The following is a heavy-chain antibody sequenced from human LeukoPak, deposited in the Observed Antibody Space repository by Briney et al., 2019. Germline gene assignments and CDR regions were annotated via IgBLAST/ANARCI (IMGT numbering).Heavy chain of an antibody. V-gene: IGHV4-4*07. CDR2: IYTSGST. D-gene: IGHD6-13*01. J-gene: IGHJ4*02. CDR1: GGSISSYY. Sequence: SETLSLTCTVSGGSISSYYWSWIRQPAGKGLEWIGRIYTSGSTNYNPSLKSRVTISVDTSKNQFSLKLSSVTAADTAVYYCARYGYSRRDFDYWGQGTLVTVSS. CDR3: ARYGYSRRDFDY.